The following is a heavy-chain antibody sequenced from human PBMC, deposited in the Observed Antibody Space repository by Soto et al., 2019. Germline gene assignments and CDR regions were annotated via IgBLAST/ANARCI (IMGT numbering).Heavy chain of an antibody. CDR2: ADPEDAET. V-gene: IGHV1-69-2*01. D-gene: IGHD3-10*01. J-gene: IGHJ5*02. CDR3: ATAFRARLGWFDP. Sequence: ASVKVSCKVSGYTLSDFYMHWVKQAPGEGLEWMGLADPEDAETIYAEKFQGRVTIIADTSTDTAYMELSSLRSDDTAVYYCATAFRARLGWFDPWGQGTQVTVSS. CDR1: GYTLSDFY.